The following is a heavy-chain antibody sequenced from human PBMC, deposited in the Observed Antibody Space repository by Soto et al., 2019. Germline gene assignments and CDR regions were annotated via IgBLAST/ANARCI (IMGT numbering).Heavy chain of an antibody. Sequence: SETLCLTCPVSGGSISGYYSSWIRQPPGKGLEWIGYIYYSGSTNYNPSLKSRVTISVDTSKNQFSLKLSSVTAADTAVYYCARGITIFGVGLSAFDYWGQGTLVTVSS. CDR2: IYYSGST. J-gene: IGHJ4*02. CDR3: ARGITIFGVGLSAFDY. V-gene: IGHV4-59*01. D-gene: IGHD3-3*01. CDR1: GGSISGYY.